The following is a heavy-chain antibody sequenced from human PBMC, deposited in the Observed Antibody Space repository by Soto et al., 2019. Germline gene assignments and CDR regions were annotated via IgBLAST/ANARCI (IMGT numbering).Heavy chain of an antibody. CDR2: IIPIFGTA. Sequence: ASVKVSCKASGGTFSSYAISWVRQAPGQGLEWMGGIIPIFGTANYAQKFQGRVTITADESTSTAYMELSSLRSEDTAVYYCASSENKVGYCSSTSCYGAFDIWGQGTMVTV. CDR3: ASSENKVGYCSSTSCYGAFDI. CDR1: GGTFSSYA. J-gene: IGHJ3*02. V-gene: IGHV1-69*13. D-gene: IGHD2-2*01.